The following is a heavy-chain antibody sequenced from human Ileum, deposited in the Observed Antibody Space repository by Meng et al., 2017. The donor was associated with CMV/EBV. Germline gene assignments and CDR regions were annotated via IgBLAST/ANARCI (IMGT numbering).Heavy chain of an antibody. V-gene: IGHV3-15*01. D-gene: IGHD1-7*01. J-gene: IGHJ4*02. Sequence: GESLKISCAASGFTFSNAWMTWVRQAPGKGLEWVGLIQGKTDGETTDYATPVKGRFTISRDESKNTLYLQMNSLKTDDTALYYCTAQFNWNYGDYWGRGTLVTVSS. CDR2: IQGKTDGETT. CDR3: TAQFNWNYGDY. CDR1: GFTFSNAW.